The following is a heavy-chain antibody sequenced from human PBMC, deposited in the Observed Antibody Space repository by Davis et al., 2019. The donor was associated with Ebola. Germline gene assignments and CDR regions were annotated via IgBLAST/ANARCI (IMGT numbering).Heavy chain of an antibody. D-gene: IGHD6-25*01. Sequence: GESLKISCAASGFTFSNYAMNWVRQAPGKGLAWVSGIVDSGGSSFYADSVKGRFTMSRDNSKNMVFLQMNSLTVEDTAIYYCTRRAPRLQYFALDVWGQGIPVSVSS. CDR2: IVDSGGSS. J-gene: IGHJ6*02. V-gene: IGHV3-23*01. CDR3: TRRAPRLQYFALDV. CDR1: GFTFSNYA.